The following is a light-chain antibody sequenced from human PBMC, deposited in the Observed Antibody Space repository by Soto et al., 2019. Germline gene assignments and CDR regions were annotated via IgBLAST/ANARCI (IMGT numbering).Light chain of an antibody. Sequence: EIVLTQSPDTLSLSPGESATLSCRSSQSVSRYLAWYQQKPGQTPRLLIYDASNRAAGIPARFSGSGSGTDFTLTISSLEPEYFAVYYGQQRSNWPLTFGGGTKVDIK. CDR3: QQRSNWPLT. J-gene: IGKJ4*01. CDR1: QSVSRY. CDR2: DAS. V-gene: IGKV3-11*01.